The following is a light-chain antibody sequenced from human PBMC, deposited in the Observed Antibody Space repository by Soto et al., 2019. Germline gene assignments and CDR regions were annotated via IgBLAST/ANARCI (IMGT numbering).Light chain of an antibody. CDR1: QSLLHSNGYVY. CDR3: MQALQTPT. J-gene: IGKJ5*01. V-gene: IGKV2-28*01. Sequence: EIVMTQSPLSPSVTPGEPASISCRSSQSLLHSNGYVYLDWYVQKPGQSPQLLIFLISNRASVVPDRFSGIGSGTDFTLKISRVEAEDVGVYYCMQALQTPTFGQGTRLEIK. CDR2: LIS.